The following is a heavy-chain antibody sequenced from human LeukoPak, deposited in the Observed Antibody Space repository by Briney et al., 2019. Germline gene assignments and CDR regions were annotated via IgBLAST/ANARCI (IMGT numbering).Heavy chain of an antibody. CDR1: GFTFSTYP. J-gene: IGHJ4*02. CDR2: ISSRSSTI. V-gene: IGHV3-48*01. D-gene: IGHD3-10*01. CDR3: ARGGPVIFQLDH. Sequence: PGGSLRLSCAASGFTFSTYPMNWVRQAPGKGLEWVSYISSRSSTIYYADSVKGRFTISRDNSQTAVYLQMNSLRIEDTAVYYCARGGPVIFQLDHWGQGILVTVSS.